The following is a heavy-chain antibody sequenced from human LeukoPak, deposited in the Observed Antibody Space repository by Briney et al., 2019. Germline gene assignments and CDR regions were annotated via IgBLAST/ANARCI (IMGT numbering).Heavy chain of an antibody. Sequence: SGGSLRLSCTASRFTFSNYAMSWVRQAPGKGLEWVSVIYSGGSTYYADSVKGRFTISRDNSKNTLYLQMNSLRAEDTAVYYCARTPVRDYYYYYGMDVWGQGTTVTVSS. CDR2: IYSGGST. CDR1: RFTFSNYA. J-gene: IGHJ6*02. D-gene: IGHD2-15*01. CDR3: ARTPVRDYYYYYGMDV. V-gene: IGHV3-53*01.